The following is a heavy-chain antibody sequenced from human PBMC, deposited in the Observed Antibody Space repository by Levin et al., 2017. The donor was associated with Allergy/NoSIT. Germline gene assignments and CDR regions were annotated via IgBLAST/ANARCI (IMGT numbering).Heavy chain of an antibody. J-gene: IGHJ4*02. CDR1: GFTFSSYG. V-gene: IGHV3-30*18. Sequence: GASVKVSCAASGFTFSSYGMHWVRQAPGKGLEWVAVISYDGSNKYYADSVKGRFTISRDNSKNTLYLQMNSLRAEDTAVYYCAKDSLTTVTTEDYWGQGTLVTVSS. CDR2: ISYDGSNK. CDR3: AKDSLTTVTTEDY. D-gene: IGHD4-17*01.